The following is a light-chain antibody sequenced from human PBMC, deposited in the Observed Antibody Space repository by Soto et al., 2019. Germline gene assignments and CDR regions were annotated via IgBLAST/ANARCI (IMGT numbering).Light chain of an antibody. J-gene: IGKJ1*01. V-gene: IGKV3-15*01. Sequence: EIVMTQSPATLSVSPGERATLSCRVSQSVGGNLAWYQQKPGQAPSLLIYGASTRATGIPARFSGSGSGTEFTLTISSLQSEDFTVYYCQQYQNWPLTFGQGTKV. CDR3: QQYQNWPLT. CDR2: GAS. CDR1: QSVGGN.